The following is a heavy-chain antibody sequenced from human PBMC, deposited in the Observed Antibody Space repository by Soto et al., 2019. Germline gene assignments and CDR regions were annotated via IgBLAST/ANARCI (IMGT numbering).Heavy chain of an antibody. D-gene: IGHD3-10*01. V-gene: IGHV5-10-1*01. Sequence: PGESLKISCAASGYRFASSWITWVRHIPGKGLEWMATIDPTNSNINYNPSFRGHVTLSVDKSASTAYLGWISRGASDTAIFYCARLRGVGGGGDYWGQGTLVTVSS. CDR3: ARLRGVGGGGDY. CDR1: GYRFASSW. CDR2: IDPTNSNI. J-gene: IGHJ4*03.